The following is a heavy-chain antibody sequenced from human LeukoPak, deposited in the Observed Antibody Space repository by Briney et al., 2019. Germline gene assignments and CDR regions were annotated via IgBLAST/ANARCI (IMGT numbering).Heavy chain of an antibody. CDR2: TYYSQST. J-gene: IGHJ3*02. CDR1: GGSLSSYY. V-gene: IGHV4-59*01. CDR3: ARGETYSYGLCAFDI. D-gene: IGHD5-18*01. Sequence: SETLSLTCTVSGGSLSSYYWRWIRQSPGKGLDWIGYTYYSQSTNYKPSLTSRVTISADASKTQFSQKSTSVTSAATAVYYSARGETYSYGLCAFDIWGHGTMVTVSS.